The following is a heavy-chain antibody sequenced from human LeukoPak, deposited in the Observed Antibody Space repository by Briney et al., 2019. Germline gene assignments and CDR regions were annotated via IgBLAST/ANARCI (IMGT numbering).Heavy chain of an antibody. CDR3: ARCEGHYDFWSGYSKYFDY. CDR2: ISGSGGST. Sequence: GGSLRLSCVASGFTFSSYGMSWVRQAPGKGLEGVSAISGSGGSTYYADSVKGRFTISRDNSKNTLYLQMNSLRAEDTAVYYCARCEGHYDFWSGYSKYFDYWGQGTLVTVPS. D-gene: IGHD3-3*01. J-gene: IGHJ4*02. CDR1: GFTFSSYG. V-gene: IGHV3-23*01.